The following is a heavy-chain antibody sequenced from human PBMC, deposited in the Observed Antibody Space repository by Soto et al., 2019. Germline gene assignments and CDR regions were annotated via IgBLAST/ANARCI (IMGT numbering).Heavy chain of an antibody. J-gene: IGHJ6*02. V-gene: IGHV5-10-1*01. D-gene: IGHD6-19*01. CDR2: IDPSDSYT. CDR3: AQTVAGTSYYYGMDV. Sequence: GESLKISCKVSGYSFTSYWISWVRQMPGKGLEWMGRIDPSDSYTNYSPSFQGHVTISADKSISTAYLQWSSLKASDTAMYYCAQTVAGTSYYYGMDVWGQGTTVTVSS. CDR1: GYSFTSYW.